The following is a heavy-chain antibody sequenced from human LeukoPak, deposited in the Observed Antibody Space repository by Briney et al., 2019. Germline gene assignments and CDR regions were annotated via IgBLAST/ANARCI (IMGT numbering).Heavy chain of an antibody. D-gene: IGHD6-6*01. CDR1: GFDLSSYS. CDR3: ARISRSHDYDY. Sequence: GGSLRLSCAASGFDLSSYSMHWVRQAPGKGLEYVSAISSYGGSTYYANSVKDRFTISRDNSKNTVYLQMGSLRTEDMAVYYCARISRSHDYDYWGQGTLVTVSS. J-gene: IGHJ4*02. V-gene: IGHV3-64*01. CDR2: ISSYGGST.